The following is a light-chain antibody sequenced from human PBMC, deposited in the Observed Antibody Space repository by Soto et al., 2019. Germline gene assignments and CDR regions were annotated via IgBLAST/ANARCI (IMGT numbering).Light chain of an antibody. CDR3: SSFGGSNDVL. Sequence: QSVLTQPPSASGSPGQSVTISCTGTSSDVGGNKFVSWYQQHPGKAPRLIIYEVNRRPSGVPDRFSGSKSGNPASLTVSGLQDEDEADYYCSSFGGSNDVLFGGGTKLTVL. J-gene: IGLJ2*01. V-gene: IGLV2-8*01. CDR2: EVN. CDR1: SSDVGGNKF.